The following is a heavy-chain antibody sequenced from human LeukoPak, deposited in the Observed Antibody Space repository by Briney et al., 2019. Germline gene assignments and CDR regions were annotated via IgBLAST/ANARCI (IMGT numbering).Heavy chain of an antibody. CDR2: IYYTGIT. V-gene: IGHV4-39*01. D-gene: IGHD6-19*01. J-gene: IGHJ4*02. CDR3: ASARGWYSFDY. CDR1: GGSISSSDYY. Sequence: KPSETLSLTCTVSGGSISSSDYYWGWIRQPPGKGLEWIGSIYYTGITYYNPSLKSRLTISVYTSKNQFSLKLSSVTAADTAVYYCASARGWYSFDYWGQGTLVTVSS.